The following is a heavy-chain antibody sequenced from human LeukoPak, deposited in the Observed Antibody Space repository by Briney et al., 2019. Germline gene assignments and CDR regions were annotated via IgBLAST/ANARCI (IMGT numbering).Heavy chain of an antibody. CDR2: IKQDGSEK. V-gene: IGHV3-7*01. CDR1: GFTFSNYW. CDR3: VRGRGSYFLDC. D-gene: IGHD1-26*01. J-gene: IGHJ4*02. Sequence: GGSLRLSCAASGFTFSNYWLSWVRQAPGKGLEWVANIKQDGSEKDYVDSVKGRFTISRDNAKNSLYLQMNSLRPEDTSVYYCVRGRGSYFLDCWGQGTLVTVSS.